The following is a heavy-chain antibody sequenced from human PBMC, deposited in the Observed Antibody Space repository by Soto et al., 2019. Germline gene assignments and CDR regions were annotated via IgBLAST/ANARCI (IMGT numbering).Heavy chain of an antibody. CDR3: AREQDGTPLEWLPPLDY. CDR1: GYTFTSYG. J-gene: IGHJ4*02. Sequence: QVQLVQSGAEVKKPGASVKVSCKASGYTFTSYGISWVRQAPGQGLEWMGWISAYNGNTNYAQKLQGRVTMTTDTATSTAYMELRRLRSDDTAVYYCAREQDGTPLEWLPPLDYWGQGTLVTVSS. CDR2: ISAYNGNT. V-gene: IGHV1-18*04. D-gene: IGHD3-3*01.